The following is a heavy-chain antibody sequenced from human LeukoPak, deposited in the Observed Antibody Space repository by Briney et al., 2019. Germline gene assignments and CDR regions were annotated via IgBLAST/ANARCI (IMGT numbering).Heavy chain of an antibody. CDR2: IYYSGST. CDR1: GGSISSSSYY. CDR3: AGGYSSSHKIFDY. Sequence: PSETLSLTCTVSGGSISSSSYYWGWIRQPPGKGLEWIGSIYYSGSTYYNPSLKSRVTISVDTSKNQFSLKLSSVTAADTAVYYCAGGYSSSHKIFDYWGQGTLVTVSS. J-gene: IGHJ4*02. V-gene: IGHV4-39*01. D-gene: IGHD6-6*01.